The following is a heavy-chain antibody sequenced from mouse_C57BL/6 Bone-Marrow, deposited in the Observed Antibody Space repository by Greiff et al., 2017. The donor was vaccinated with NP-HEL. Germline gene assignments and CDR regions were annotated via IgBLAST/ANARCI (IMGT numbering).Heavy chain of an antibody. CDR3: ASGSSYPWYFDV. J-gene: IGHJ1*03. Sequence: VQLQQSGAELARPGASVKLSCKASGYTFTSYGISWVKQRTGQGLEWIGEIYPRSGNTYYNEKFKGKATLTADKSSSTAYMELRSLTSEDSAVYVCASGSSYPWYFDVWGTGTTVTVSS. CDR2: IYPRSGNT. D-gene: IGHD1-1*01. V-gene: IGHV1-81*01. CDR1: GYTFTSYG.